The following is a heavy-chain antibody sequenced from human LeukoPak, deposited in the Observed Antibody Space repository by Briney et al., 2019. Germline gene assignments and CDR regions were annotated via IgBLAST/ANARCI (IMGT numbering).Heavy chain of an antibody. J-gene: IGHJ4*02. CDR3: AKFVVVVAATFENYFDY. Sequence: PGGSLRLSRAASGFTFSSYAMSWVRQAPGKGLEWVSAISGSGGSTYYADSVKGRFPISRDNSKNTLYLQMNSLRAEDTAVYYCAKFVVVVAATFENYFDYWGQGTLVTVSS. CDR1: GFTFSSYA. V-gene: IGHV3-23*01. D-gene: IGHD2-15*01. CDR2: ISGSGGST.